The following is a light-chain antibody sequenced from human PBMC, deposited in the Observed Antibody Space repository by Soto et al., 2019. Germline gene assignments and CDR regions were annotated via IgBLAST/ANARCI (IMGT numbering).Light chain of an antibody. CDR1: QSVSSW. CDR2: DAS. V-gene: IGKV3-15*01. J-gene: IGKJ1*01. Sequence: EIVMTQSPDTLSVSPGERATLSRRASQSVSSWLAWYQQKPGKAPKLLIYDASSLESGVPSRFSGSGSGTEFTLTISSLQSEDFAVYYCQQYNNWPPWTFGQGTKVDIK. CDR3: QQYNNWPPWT.